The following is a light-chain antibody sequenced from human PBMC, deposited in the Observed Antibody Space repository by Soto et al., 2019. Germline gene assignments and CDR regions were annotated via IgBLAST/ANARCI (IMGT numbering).Light chain of an antibody. V-gene: IGKV3-11*01. CDR3: QQRNRWPPVT. J-gene: IGKJ4*01. CDR2: DAF. Sequence: ESVLTQSPATLSLSPGERATLSCRASPSVSNSLAWYQHKPGQAPRLLIYDAFNRATGVPTRFSGSGSGTAFSLTISTLALEDFAVYYGQQRNRWPPVTFGGGTRVEIK. CDR1: PSVSNS.